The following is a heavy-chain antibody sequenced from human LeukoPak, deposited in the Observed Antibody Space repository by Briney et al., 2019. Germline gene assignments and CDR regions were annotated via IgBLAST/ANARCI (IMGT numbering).Heavy chain of an antibody. CDR1: GFTFSSYS. V-gene: IGHV3-21*01. CDR3: AREVYYDSSGYYSPLMDY. J-gene: IGHJ4*02. CDR2: ISSSSSYI. D-gene: IGHD3-22*01. Sequence: PGGSLRLSCAASGFTFSSYSMNWVCQAPGKGLEWVSSISSSSSYIYYADSVKARFTISRDNAKNSLYLQMNSLRAEDTAVYYCAREVYYDSSGYYSPLMDYWGQGTLVTVSS.